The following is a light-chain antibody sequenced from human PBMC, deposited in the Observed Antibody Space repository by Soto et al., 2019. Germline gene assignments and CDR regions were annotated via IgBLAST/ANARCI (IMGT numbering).Light chain of an antibody. V-gene: IGKV1-27*01. Sequence: DIQMTQSPASLSSSLGDRVTITCRASQDISVYLAWCQQKPGKVPKLLIYAASTLQSGVPSRFSGSGSGTDFTLTISSLQPEDVATYYCQKYNSAPLTFGGGTKVEIK. CDR1: QDISVY. CDR3: QKYNSAPLT. CDR2: AAS. J-gene: IGKJ4*01.